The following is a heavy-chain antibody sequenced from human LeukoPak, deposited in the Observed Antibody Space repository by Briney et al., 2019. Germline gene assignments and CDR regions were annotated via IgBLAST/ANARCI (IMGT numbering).Heavy chain of an antibody. Sequence: SETLSLTCTVSGGSISSGGYYWSWVRQHPGEGLEWIGHIYYSGDTDYNPSLKSRVSISVDTSKNQFSLRLSSVTVADTAVYYCARVPINSMVRGAVRHNWFDPWGQGILVTVSS. CDR2: IYYSGDT. CDR1: GGSISSGGYY. CDR3: ARVPINSMVRGAVRHNWFDP. D-gene: IGHD3-10*01. J-gene: IGHJ5*02. V-gene: IGHV4-31*03.